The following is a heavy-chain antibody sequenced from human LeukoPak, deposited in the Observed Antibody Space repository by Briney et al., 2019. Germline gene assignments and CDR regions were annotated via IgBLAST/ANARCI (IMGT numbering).Heavy chain of an antibody. D-gene: IGHD4-17*01. CDR1: GFTFSSYE. J-gene: IGHJ4*02. V-gene: IGHV3-48*03. CDR2: IDSRGSTI. Sequence: GGSLRLSCAASGFTFSSYEMIWVRQAPGKGLEWVSYIDSRGSTISYADSVRGRFTISRDNAKNSLYLQMSSLRAEDTAVYYCAREQTYGDYFDYWGQGTLVTVSS. CDR3: AREQTYGDYFDY.